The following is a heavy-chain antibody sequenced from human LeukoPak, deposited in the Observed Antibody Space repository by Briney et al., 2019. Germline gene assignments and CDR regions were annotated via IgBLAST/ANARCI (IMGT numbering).Heavy chain of an antibody. D-gene: IGHD2-2*01. Sequence: GGSLRLSCAASGFTFSSHAMHWVRQAPGKGLEYVSAIRSNGGSTFYANSVKGRFTISRDNSKNTLFLQMGSLRADDMAVYYCVRARSSWPFDYWAREPWSPSPQ. CDR2: IRSNGGST. CDR3: VRARSSWPFDY. J-gene: IGHJ4*02. V-gene: IGHV3-64*01. CDR1: GFTFSSHA.